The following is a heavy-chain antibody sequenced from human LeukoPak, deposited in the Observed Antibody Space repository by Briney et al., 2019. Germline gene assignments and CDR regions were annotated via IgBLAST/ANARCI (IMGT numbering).Heavy chain of an antibody. J-gene: IGHJ3*02. CDR2: INPNSGGT. D-gene: IGHD1-26*01. V-gene: IGHV1-2*02. CDR1: GYTFTGYY. Sequence: ALVKVSCKASGYTFTGYYMHWVRQAPGQGLEWIGWINPNSGGTNYAQKFQGRVTMTRDTSISTAYMELSRVTSDDTAVYYCARAPVSGSYSDAFDIWGQGTMVTVSS. CDR3: ARAPVSGSYSDAFDI.